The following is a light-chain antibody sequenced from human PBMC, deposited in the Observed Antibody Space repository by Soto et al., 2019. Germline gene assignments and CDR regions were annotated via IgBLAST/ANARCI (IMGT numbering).Light chain of an antibody. V-gene: IGKV3-20*01. CDR1: QTVSSSY. J-gene: IGKJ1*01. CDR3: QQYGSTHRT. CDR2: GAS. Sequence: EIVLTQSPGTLSLSPGERATLSCRASQTVSSSYLGWYQQKPGQPPRLLIYGASSRATGIPDRFSGSGSGTDFTLTISRLEPEDFAVYYCQQYGSTHRTFGQGTKLDIK.